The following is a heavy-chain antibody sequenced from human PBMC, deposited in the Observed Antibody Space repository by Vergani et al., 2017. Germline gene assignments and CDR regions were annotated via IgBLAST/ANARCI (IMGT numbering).Heavy chain of an antibody. CDR2: MNPNSGNT. V-gene: IGHV1-8*01. J-gene: IGHJ3*02. CDR1: GYTFTSYA. Sequence: QVQLVQSGAEVKKPGASVKVSCKASGYTFTSYAINWVRQATGQGLAWMGWMNPNSGNTGYAQKFQGRVTMTRNTSISTAYMELSSLRSEDTAVYYCARGIFSSSSKAFDIWGQGTMVTVSS. CDR3: ARGIFSSSSKAFDI. D-gene: IGHD6-6*01.